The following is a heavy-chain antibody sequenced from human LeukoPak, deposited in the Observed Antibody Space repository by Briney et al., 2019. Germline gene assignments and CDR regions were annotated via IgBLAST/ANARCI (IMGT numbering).Heavy chain of an antibody. V-gene: IGHV3-7*01. J-gene: IGHJ4*02. Sequence: GGSLRLSCAASGFTFSSYWMSWVRQAPGKGLEWVANIKQDGSEKYYVDSVKGRFTISRDNAKNSLYLQMNSLRAEDTAVYNCARDCSRTSCPPFDYWGQGTLVTVSS. D-gene: IGHD2-2*01. CDR1: GFTFSSYW. CDR3: ARDCSRTSCPPFDY. CDR2: IKQDGSEK.